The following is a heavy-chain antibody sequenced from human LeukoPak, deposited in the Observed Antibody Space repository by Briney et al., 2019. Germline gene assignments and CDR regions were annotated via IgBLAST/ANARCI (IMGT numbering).Heavy chain of an antibody. D-gene: IGHD1-14*01. J-gene: IGHJ3*01. CDR2: INQNGDAT. V-gene: IGHV3-23*01. Sequence: GGSLRLSCAASGFTFRSYTMGWVRQAPGKGLDWASDINQNGDATYYADSVRGRFTISRDNSRSTLYLQMSSLRDEDTALYYCAKASIGGSAYDVWGQGTMVTVSS. CDR3: AKASIGGSAYDV. CDR1: GFTFRSYT.